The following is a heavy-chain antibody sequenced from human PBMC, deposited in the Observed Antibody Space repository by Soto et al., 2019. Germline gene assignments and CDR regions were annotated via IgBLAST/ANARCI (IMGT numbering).Heavy chain of an antibody. CDR1: GGSISSYY. D-gene: IGHD2-21*01. CDR2: IYYSGST. V-gene: IGHV4-59*01. J-gene: IGHJ4*02. Sequence: SETLSLTCTVSGGSISSYYWSWIRQPPGKGLEWIGYIYYSGSTNYNPSLKSRVTISVDTSKNQFSLKLSSVTAADTAVYYCARGPHYCGGDCYLKPFDYWGQGTLVTVS. CDR3: ARGPHYCGGDCYLKPFDY.